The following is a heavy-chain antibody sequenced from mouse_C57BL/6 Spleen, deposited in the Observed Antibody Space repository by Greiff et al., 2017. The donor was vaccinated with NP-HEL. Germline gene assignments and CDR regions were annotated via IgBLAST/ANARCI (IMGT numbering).Heavy chain of an antibody. V-gene: IGHV1-69*01. Sequence: VQLQQSGAELVMPGASVKLSCKASGYTFTSYWMHWVKQRPGQGLEWIGEIDPSDSYTNYNQKFKGKSTLTVDKSSSTAYMQLSSLTSEDSAVYYCARRTWYGSTFLDYWGQSTTLTVSS. CDR3: ARRTWYGSTFLDY. J-gene: IGHJ2*01. CDR1: GYTFTSYW. CDR2: IDPSDSYT. D-gene: IGHD1-1*01.